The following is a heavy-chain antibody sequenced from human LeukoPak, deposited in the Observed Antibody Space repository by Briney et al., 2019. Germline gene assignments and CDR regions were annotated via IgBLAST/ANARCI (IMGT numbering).Heavy chain of an antibody. CDR3: ARGRQQLV. V-gene: IGHV3-23*01. D-gene: IGHD6-13*01. CDR2: ISGSGGAT. CDR1: GFTFSSYA. Sequence: GGSLRLSCAASGFTFSSYAMTWVRQAPGKGLEWVSVISGSGGATYYADSVKGRFTISRDNSKNTLYLQMNSLRAEDTAVYYCARGRQQLVWGQGTLVTVSS. J-gene: IGHJ4*02.